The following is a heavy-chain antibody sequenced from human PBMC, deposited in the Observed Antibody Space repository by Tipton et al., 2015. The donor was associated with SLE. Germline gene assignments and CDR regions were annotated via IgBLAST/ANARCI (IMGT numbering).Heavy chain of an antibody. Sequence: SLRLSCAASGFTFSSYSMNWVRQAPGKGLEWVSSISGASNYINYADSMKGRFTISRDNAKNSLYLQMTSLRVEDTAIYYCARDYGDSNFDYWGQGTLVTVSS. J-gene: IGHJ4*02. V-gene: IGHV3-21*01. D-gene: IGHD4-17*01. CDR1: GFTFSSYS. CDR3: ARDYGDSNFDY. CDR2: ISGASNYI.